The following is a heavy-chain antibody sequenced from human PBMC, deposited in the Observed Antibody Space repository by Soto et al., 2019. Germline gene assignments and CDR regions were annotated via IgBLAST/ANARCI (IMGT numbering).Heavy chain of an antibody. D-gene: IGHD5-18*01. Sequence: ASVKVSCKASGYTFTSYYMHWVRQAPGQGLEWMGIINPSGGSTSYAQKFQGRVTMTRDTSTSTVYMELSSLRSEDTAVYYCARRSVDTAMVGYYYYMDVWGKGTTVTVSS. J-gene: IGHJ6*03. CDR3: ARRSVDTAMVGYYYYMDV. CDR1: GYTFTSYY. CDR2: INPSGGST. V-gene: IGHV1-46*03.